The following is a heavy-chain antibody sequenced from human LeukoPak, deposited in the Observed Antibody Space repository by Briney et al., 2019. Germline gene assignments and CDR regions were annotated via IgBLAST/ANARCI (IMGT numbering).Heavy chain of an antibody. Sequence: PGGSLRLSCAASGFTINSNYMRWVRQAPGKGLEWVSVIYSGGSTYYADSVKGRFTISRDNSKNTLYLQMNSLRAEDTAVYYCASGSGSYRTPYYYMDVWGTGTTVTVSS. V-gene: IGHV3-53*01. CDR3: ASGSGSYRTPYYYMDV. CDR1: GFTINSNY. J-gene: IGHJ6*03. CDR2: IYSGGST. D-gene: IGHD3-10*01.